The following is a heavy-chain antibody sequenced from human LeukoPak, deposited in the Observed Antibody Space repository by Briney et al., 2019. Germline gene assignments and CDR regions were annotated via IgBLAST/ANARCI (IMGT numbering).Heavy chain of an antibody. D-gene: IGHD6-6*01. Sequence: PGGSLRLSCAASGFTFSSYGMHWVRQAPGKGLEWVAFIRYDGSNKYYADSVKGRFTISRDNSKNTLYLQMNSLRAEDTAVYYCARDLTGPSARRLEGFDYWGQGTLVTVSS. CDR2: IRYDGSNK. CDR3: ARDLTGPSARRLEGFDY. J-gene: IGHJ4*02. V-gene: IGHV3-30*02. CDR1: GFTFSSYG.